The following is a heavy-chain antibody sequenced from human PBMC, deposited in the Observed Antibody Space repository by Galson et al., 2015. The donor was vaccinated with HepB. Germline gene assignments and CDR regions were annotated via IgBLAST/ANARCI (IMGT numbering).Heavy chain of an antibody. CDR3: VKATYYDNSGYFWGFYFDY. J-gene: IGHJ4*02. D-gene: IGHD3-22*01. V-gene: IGHV3-64D*06. CDR1: EFTFS. Sequence: SLRLSCAASEFTFSYWVRQAPGKGLEYVSTISTNGDRTYYADSVKGRFTISRDNSKNTLYLQMSSLRAEDTAIYYCVKATYYDNSGYFWGFYFDYWGQGLLVTVSS. CDR2: ISTNGDRT.